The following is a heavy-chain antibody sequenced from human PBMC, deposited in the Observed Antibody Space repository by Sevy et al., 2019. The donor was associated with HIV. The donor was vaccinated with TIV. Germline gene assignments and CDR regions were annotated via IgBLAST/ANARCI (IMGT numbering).Heavy chain of an antibody. CDR1: GYSFSSYW. D-gene: IGHD3-22*01. CDR2: IYPGDSDT. CDR3: ARRRYDSTGYPQYFFDY. Sequence: GESLKISCKGSGYSFSSYWIGWVRQMPGKGLEWMGIIYPGDSDTGYSPSFQGQVTISADKSISTAYLQWSSLKASDTAMYFCARRRYDSTGYPQYFFDYWGQGTLVTVSS. V-gene: IGHV5-51*01. J-gene: IGHJ4*02.